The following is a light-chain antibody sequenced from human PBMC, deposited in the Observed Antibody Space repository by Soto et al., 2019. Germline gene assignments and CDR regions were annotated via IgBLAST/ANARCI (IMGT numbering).Light chain of an antibody. V-gene: IGLV1-40*01. Sequence: QSVLTQPPSVSGAPGQRVTISCTGSSSDIGAGYDVHWYQQLPGTAPKLLIFANSNRPSGVPDRFSGSKSGTAASLAITGLQPEDEADYYCQSYDSSLSGRIFGTGTKVTVL. CDR1: SSDIGAGYD. CDR2: ANS. CDR3: QSYDSSLSGRI. J-gene: IGLJ1*01.